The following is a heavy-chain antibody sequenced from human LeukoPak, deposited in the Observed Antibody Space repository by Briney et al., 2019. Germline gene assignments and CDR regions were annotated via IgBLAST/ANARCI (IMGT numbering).Heavy chain of an antibody. V-gene: IGHV3-53*01. CDR3: ARDHHSGSYDY. CDR1: GFTVSSNY. CDR2: IYSGGST. D-gene: IGHD1-26*01. Sequence: GGSLTLSCAASGFTVSSNYISWVRQAPGKGLEWVSVIYSGGSTYYADSVKGRFTISRDNSKNTLYLQMNSLRAEDTAVYYCARDHHSGSYDYWGQGTLVTVSS. J-gene: IGHJ4*02.